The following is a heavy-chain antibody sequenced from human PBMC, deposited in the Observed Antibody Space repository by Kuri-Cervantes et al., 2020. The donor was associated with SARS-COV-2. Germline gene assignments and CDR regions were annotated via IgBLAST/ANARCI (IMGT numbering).Heavy chain of an antibody. CDR3: ARGRVGVQDF. V-gene: IGHV3-30-3*01. CDR2: TSYDGTSK. CDR1: GFTFNIYA. Sequence: GESLKISCAASGFTFNIYAMHWVRQTPGEGLEWVAITSYDGTSKYYADSVKGRFTISRDNSRNTLYLQMNNLRGDDTAVYFCARGRVGVQDFWGQGTLVTVSS. D-gene: IGHD2-21*01. J-gene: IGHJ4*02.